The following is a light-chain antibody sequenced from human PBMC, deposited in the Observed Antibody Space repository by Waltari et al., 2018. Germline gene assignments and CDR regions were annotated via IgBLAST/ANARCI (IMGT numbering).Light chain of an antibody. V-gene: IGKV3-20*01. Sequence: EIVLTQSPGSLSSSPWERVTLSCRASQSVRRALSWYQQKPGQAPRLLIFGASNRATGLPDRFSGSGSETDFSRTISRLEPEDFAGYYCQHYVRLPETFGRGTKVEIK. CDR1: QSVRRAL. J-gene: IGKJ4*02. CDR2: GAS. CDR3: QHYVRLPET.